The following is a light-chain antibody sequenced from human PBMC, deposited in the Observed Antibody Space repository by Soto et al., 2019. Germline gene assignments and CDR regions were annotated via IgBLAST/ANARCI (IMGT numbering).Light chain of an antibody. Sequence: EIVLTQSPGTLSLSPGQRATLSCRASQSVSSSYLAWYQHKRGQAPRLLMFGTGSRATGIPDRFSGTGSGTDFTLIITGLEPEDFAVYYCQQYSSTPHTFGQGTKVDIK. CDR2: GTG. CDR3: QQYSSTPHT. CDR1: QSVSSSY. J-gene: IGKJ2*01. V-gene: IGKV3-20*01.